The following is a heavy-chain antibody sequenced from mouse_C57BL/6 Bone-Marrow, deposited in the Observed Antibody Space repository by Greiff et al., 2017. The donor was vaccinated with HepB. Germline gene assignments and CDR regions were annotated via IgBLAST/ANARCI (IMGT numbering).Heavy chain of an antibody. Sequence: EVMLVESGPGLAKPSQTLSLTCSVTGYSITSDYWNWIRKFPGNKLEYMGYISYSGSTYYNPSLNSRISITRDTSKNQYYLQMNSVTTEDTAPYYCARSHPHYGYDEGYFDYWGQGTTLTVSS. CDR1: GYSITSDY. CDR2: ISYSGST. D-gene: IGHD2-2*01. J-gene: IGHJ2*01. CDR3: ARSHPHYGYDEGYFDY. V-gene: IGHV3-8*01.